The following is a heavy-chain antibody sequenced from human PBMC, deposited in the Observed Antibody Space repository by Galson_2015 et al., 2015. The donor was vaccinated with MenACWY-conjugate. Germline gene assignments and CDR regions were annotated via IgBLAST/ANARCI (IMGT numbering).Heavy chain of an antibody. J-gene: IGHJ6*02. Sequence: QSGAEVKQPGESLKISCTGSGYYFTSYWIAWVRQIPGKGLEWMGLISPGDSNTRYSPSFQGQVTISADKSISTAYLQWISLKASDTAMYYCARHPPGGRGMDVWGQGTTVTVSS. CDR1: GYYFTSYW. CDR3: ARHPPGGRGMDV. D-gene: IGHD1-26*01. CDR2: ISPGDSNT. V-gene: IGHV5-51*01.